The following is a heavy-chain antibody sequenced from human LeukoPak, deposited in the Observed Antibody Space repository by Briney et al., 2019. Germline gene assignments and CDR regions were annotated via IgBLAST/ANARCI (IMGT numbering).Heavy chain of an antibody. J-gene: IGHJ4*02. CDR1: GGSISSYY. Sequence: PSETLSLTCTVSGGSISSYYWSWMRQPAGKGLEWIGRIYSSGSTNYNSALKSRVTMSVDTSQNQLSLKLSSVTAADTDVYYCARDRGDNGSGSYHSYWGQGTLVTVSA. CDR3: ARDRGDNGSGSYHSY. CDR2: IYSSGST. D-gene: IGHD3-10*01. V-gene: IGHV4-4*07.